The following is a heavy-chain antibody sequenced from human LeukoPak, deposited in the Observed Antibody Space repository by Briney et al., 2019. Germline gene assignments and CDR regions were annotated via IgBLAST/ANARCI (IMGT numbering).Heavy chain of an antibody. CDR2: MNPNSGNT. J-gene: IGHJ6*02. D-gene: IGHD3-9*01. V-gene: IGHV1-8*01. CDR1: GYTFTSYD. CDR3: ARGGNTLVLYYYYGMDV. Sequence: ASVKVSCKASGYTFTSYDINWVRQATGQGLEWMGWMNPNSGNTGYAQKFQGRVTMTRNTSISTAYMELSSLRSEDTAVYYCARGGNTLVLYYYYGMDVWGQGTTVTVSS.